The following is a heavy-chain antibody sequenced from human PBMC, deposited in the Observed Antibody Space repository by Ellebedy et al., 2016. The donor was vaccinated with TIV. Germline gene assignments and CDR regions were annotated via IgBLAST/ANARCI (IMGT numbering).Heavy chain of an antibody. CDR1: EDIFTSYD. CDR2: LHPSSGNT. Sequence: ASVKVSCKASEDIFTSYDVSWVRQPSGQGLEWMGWLHPSSGNTGYAQKFQGRVTLTRNSSINTAYMELTGLKSEDTAVYYCARGFRVVTAIRGVAYYFDNWGQGTLVTVSS. CDR3: ARGFRVVTAIRGVAYYFDN. J-gene: IGHJ4*02. V-gene: IGHV1-8*01. D-gene: IGHD2-21*02.